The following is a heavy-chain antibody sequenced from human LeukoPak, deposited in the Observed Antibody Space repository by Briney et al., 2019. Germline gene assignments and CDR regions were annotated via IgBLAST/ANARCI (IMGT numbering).Heavy chain of an antibody. J-gene: IGHJ4*02. Sequence: GGSLRLSCAASGFTFSSYVMSWVRQAPGKGLEWVSAISASGGSTYYADSVKGRFTISRDNSKNTLYLQMHSLRAEDTAVYYCAKDPRMTTLDYWGQGTLVTVS. CDR2: ISASGGST. D-gene: IGHD4-11*01. CDR1: GFTFSSYV. V-gene: IGHV3-23*01. CDR3: AKDPRMTTLDY.